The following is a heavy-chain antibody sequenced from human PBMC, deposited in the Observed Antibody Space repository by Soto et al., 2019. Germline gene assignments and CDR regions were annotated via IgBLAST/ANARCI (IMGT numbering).Heavy chain of an antibody. V-gene: IGHV1-8*01. J-gene: IGHJ4*02. CDR2: MNPNSGNT. CDR3: ARGIAARVGFDD. CDR1: GYTFTSYD. D-gene: IGHD6-6*01. Sequence: GASVKVSCKASGYTFTSYDINWVRQATGQGLEWMGWMNPNSGNTGYAQKFQGRVTMTRNTSISTAYMELSSLRSEDTAVYYCARGIAARVGFDDWGQGTLVTVSS.